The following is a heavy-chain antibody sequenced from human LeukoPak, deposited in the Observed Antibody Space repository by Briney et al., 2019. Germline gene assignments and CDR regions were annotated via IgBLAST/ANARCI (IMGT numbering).Heavy chain of an antibody. CDR3: ARASFGGYYDSSGYLYYYYYYMDV. J-gene: IGHJ6*03. D-gene: IGHD3-22*01. CDR1: GGSISSYY. V-gene: IGHV4-59*01. CDR2: IYYSGST. Sequence: SETLSLTCTVSGGSISSYYWSWIRQPPGKGLEWIGYIYYSGSTNYNPSLKSRVTISVDTSKNQFSLKLSSVTAADTAVCYCARASFGGYYDSSGYLYYYYYYMDVWGKGTTVTVSS.